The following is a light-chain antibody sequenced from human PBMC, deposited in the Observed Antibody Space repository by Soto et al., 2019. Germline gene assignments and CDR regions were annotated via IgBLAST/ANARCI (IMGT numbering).Light chain of an antibody. V-gene: IGKV3-15*01. J-gene: IGKJ1*01. CDR1: QSVNSN. CDR2: GAS. CDR3: QQYNNWPLT. Sequence: EIVMTQSPATLSVSPGERATLSCRASQSVNSNLAWYQQKPGQAPRLLIYGASTRATGVPAVLSGSGSGSEFTLTISSLQSEDFAVYYCQQYNNWPLTFGQGTKVDIK.